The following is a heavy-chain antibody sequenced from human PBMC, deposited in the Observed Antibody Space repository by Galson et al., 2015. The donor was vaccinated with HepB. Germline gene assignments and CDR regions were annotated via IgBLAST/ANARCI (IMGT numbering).Heavy chain of an antibody. CDR3: ARDFGGVAAAGTVGAFDI. V-gene: IGHV3-33*08. D-gene: IGHD6-13*01. CDR2: IWYDGSKK. CDR1: GFTFNSDG. Sequence: SLRLSCAASGFTFNSDGMHGVRQAPGKGLERVGGIWYDGSKKYYGDSVKGRFTISRENSKNPLFLQMNNLRAEDTAVYYCARDFGGVAAAGTVGAFDIWGQGTMVTVSS. J-gene: IGHJ3*02.